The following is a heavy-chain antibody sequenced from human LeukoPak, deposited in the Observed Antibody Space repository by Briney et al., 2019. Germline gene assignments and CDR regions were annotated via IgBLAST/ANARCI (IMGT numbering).Heavy chain of an antibody. V-gene: IGHV4-39*07. CDR2: IYYSGST. D-gene: IGHD3-9*01. CDR3: ARGGLVTLAFDI. J-gene: IGHJ3*02. Sequence: PSETLSLTCTVSGGSISSGGYYWGWIRQPPGKGLEWIGSIYYSGSTYYNPSLKSRVTISVDTSKNQFSLKLSSVTAADTAVYYCARGGLVTLAFDIWGQGTMVTVSS. CDR1: GGSISSGGYY.